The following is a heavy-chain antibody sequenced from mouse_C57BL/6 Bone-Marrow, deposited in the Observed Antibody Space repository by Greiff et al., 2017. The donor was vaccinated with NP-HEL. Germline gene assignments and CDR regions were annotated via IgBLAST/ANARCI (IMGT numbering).Heavy chain of an antibody. CDR1: GYTFTSYW. J-gene: IGHJ2*01. CDR2: IDPSDSYT. CDR3: ARELGPFFGY. Sequence: QVQLQQPGAELVMPGASVKLSCKASGYTFTSYWMHWVKQRPGQGLEWIGEIDPSDSYTNYNQKFKGKSTLTVDKSSSTAYMQLSSLTSEDSAVYYCARELGPFFGYGGRGTTLTVSS. D-gene: IGHD4-1*01. V-gene: IGHV1-69*01.